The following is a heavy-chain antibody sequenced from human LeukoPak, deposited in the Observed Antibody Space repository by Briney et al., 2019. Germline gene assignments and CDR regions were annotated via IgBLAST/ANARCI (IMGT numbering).Heavy chain of an antibody. D-gene: IGHD2-2*01. Sequence: PGGSLRLSCAASGSTFSNYEMSWVRQAPGKGLEWVSYISHDGGTKHYADSVKGRFTISRDNAKNSLYLQMNSLRDEDTAVYYCARVGCSSSSCPNDYWGQGTLVTVSS. V-gene: IGHV3-48*03. CDR1: GSTFSNYE. CDR3: ARVGCSSSSCPNDY. J-gene: IGHJ4*02. CDR2: ISHDGGTK.